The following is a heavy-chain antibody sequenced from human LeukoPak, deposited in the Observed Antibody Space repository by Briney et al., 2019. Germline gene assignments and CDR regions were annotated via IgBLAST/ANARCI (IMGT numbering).Heavy chain of an antibody. J-gene: IGHJ5*02. V-gene: IGHV4-59*13. D-gene: IGHD1-26*01. CDR1: GGSISSFY. Sequence: SETLSLTCTVSGGSISSFYWSWIRQPPGRGLEWIGYMYYGGSPNYNPSLKSRVITSLDTPKNQFSLKLNSVTAADTAVYYCVTGRYSYGWYDHWGQGILVTVSS. CDR2: MYYGGSP. CDR3: VTGRYSYGWYDH.